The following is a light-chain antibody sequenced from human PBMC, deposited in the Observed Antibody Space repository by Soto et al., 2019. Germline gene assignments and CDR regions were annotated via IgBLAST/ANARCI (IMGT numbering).Light chain of an antibody. CDR1: QGISNY. V-gene: IGKV1-9*01. Sequence: DIQLTQSPSFLSASVGDRVTITCRASQGISNYLAWYQQKPEKAPKLLIYAASALQSGVPSRFSGSGSGTEFTLTISSLQPEDFATHYCQQLNSYPRYTFGQGTKLEIK. CDR2: AAS. CDR3: QQLNSYPRYT. J-gene: IGKJ2*01.